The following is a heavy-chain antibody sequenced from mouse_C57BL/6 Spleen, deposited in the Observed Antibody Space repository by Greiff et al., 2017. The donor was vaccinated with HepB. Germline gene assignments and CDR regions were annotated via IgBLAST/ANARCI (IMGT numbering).Heavy chain of an antibody. CDR1: GYTFTSYW. J-gene: IGHJ3*01. CDR3: SRGAYYSNYHWFAY. V-gene: IGHV1-55*01. D-gene: IGHD2-5*01. CDR2: IYPGSGST. Sequence: QVQLQQPGAELVKPGASVKMSCKASGYTFTSYWINWVKQRPGQGLEWIGDIYPGSGSTNYNEKFKSKATLTVYTSSSTAYMQLSSLTSEDSAVYCGSRGAYYSNYHWFAYWGQGTLVTVSA.